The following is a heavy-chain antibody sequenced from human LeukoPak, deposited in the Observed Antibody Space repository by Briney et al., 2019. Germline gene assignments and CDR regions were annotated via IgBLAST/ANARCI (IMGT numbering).Heavy chain of an antibody. CDR2: IKQDGSEK. CDR3: ARVGLPGVYYFDY. J-gene: IGHJ4*02. CDR1: GFTFSSYW. Sequence: PGGSLRLSCAASGFTFSSYWMSWVRRAPGKGLEWVANIKQDGSEKYYVDSVKGRFTISRDNAKNSLYLQMNSLRAEDTAVYYCARVGLPGVYYFDYWGQGTLVTVSS. V-gene: IGHV3-7*01. D-gene: IGHD5-18*01.